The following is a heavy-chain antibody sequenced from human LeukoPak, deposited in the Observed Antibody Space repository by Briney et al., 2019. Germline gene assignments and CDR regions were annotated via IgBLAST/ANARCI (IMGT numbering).Heavy chain of an antibody. J-gene: IGHJ6*03. CDR1: GGSFSGYY. D-gene: IGHD1-26*01. V-gene: IGHV4-34*01. CDR2: INHSGST. Sequence: SETLSLTCAVYGGSFSGYYWSWIRQPPGKGLEWIGEINHSGSTNYNPSLKSRVTISVDTSKNQFSLKLSSVTAADTAVYYCAGRPGGGSYYGYYYYMGVWGKGTTVTVSS. CDR3: AGRPGGGSYYGYYYYMGV.